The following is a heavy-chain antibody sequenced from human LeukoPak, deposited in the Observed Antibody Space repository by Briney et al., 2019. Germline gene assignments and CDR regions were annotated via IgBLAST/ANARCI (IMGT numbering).Heavy chain of an antibody. CDR1: GYTFTSYG. CDR3: ARGIPKYWYFDL. D-gene: IGHD2-2*02. J-gene: IGHJ2*01. Sequence: ASVKVSCKASGYTFTSYGISWVRQAPGQGLEWMGWISAYNGNTNYAQKLQGRVTMTRDVSTSTVYMELSSLRSEDTAVYYCARGIPKYWYFDLWGRGTLVTVSS. CDR2: ISAYNGNT. V-gene: IGHV1-18*01.